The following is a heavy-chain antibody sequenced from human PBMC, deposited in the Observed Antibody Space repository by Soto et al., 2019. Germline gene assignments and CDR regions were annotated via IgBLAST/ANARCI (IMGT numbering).Heavy chain of an antibody. D-gene: IGHD3-16*02. CDR2: IYFGDSDT. CDR3: ARHYHGFDY. J-gene: IGHJ4*02. V-gene: IGHV5-51*01. Sequence: PGESLKISCKGSGYSFTTNWIAWVRQMPGKGLEWVGAIYFGDSDTRYSPSFQGQVTISVDKSITTAYLQWSSLKASDTAMYYCARHYHGFDYWGQGTPVTVSS. CDR1: GYSFTTNW.